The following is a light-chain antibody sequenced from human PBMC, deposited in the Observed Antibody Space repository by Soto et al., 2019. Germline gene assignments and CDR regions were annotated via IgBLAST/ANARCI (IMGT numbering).Light chain of an antibody. V-gene: IGLV3-21*02. CDR1: NIGSKS. CDR2: DDS. Sequence: SYELTQPPSVSVAPGQTARITWGGNNIGSKSVHWYQQKPGQAPVLVVYDDSDRPSGIPERFSGSNSGNTATLTISRVEAGDEADYYCQVWDSSSDHLNYVFGTGTKVTVL. CDR3: QVWDSSSDHLNYV. J-gene: IGLJ1*01.